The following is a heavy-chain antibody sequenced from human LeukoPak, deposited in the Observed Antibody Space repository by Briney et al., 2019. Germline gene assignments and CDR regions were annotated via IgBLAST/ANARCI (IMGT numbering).Heavy chain of an antibody. J-gene: IGHJ4*02. D-gene: IGHD2-15*01. Sequence: PGGSLRLSCAASGFTVSSNYMSWVRQAPGKGLEWVSVIYSGGSTYCADSVKGRFTISRDNSKNTLYLQMNSLRAEDTAVYYCARDLDCSGGSCYPGVFDYWGQGTLVTVSS. V-gene: IGHV3-66*01. CDR2: IYSGGST. CDR3: ARDLDCSGGSCYPGVFDY. CDR1: GFTVSSNY.